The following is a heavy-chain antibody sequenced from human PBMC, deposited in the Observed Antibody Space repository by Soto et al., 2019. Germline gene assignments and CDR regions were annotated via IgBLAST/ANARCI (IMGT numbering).Heavy chain of an antibody. J-gene: IGHJ4*02. CDR3: AKSDGVILNIVATPFDY. D-gene: IGHD5-12*01. CDR2: ISGSGGST. V-gene: IGHV3-23*01. Sequence: EVQLLESGGXXVQPGGSLRLSCAASGFTFSSYAMSWVRQAPGKGLEWVAAISGSGGSTYYADSVKGRFTISRDNYKYTLYLQMNSLRAEDTAVYYCAKSDGVILNIVATPFDYWGQGTLVTVSS. CDR1: GFTFSSYA.